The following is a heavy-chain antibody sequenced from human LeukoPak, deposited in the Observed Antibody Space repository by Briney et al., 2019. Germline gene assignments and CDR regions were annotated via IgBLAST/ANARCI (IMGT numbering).Heavy chain of an antibody. CDR2: IYYSGST. Sequence: SETLSLTCTVSGGSISGYYWSWIRQSPGKGLEWIGYIYYSGSTNYNPSFESRVSISVDTSKNQFSLKLNSVTAADTALYYCARQVTSASVAMDVWGQGTTVTVSS. CDR1: GGSISGYY. D-gene: IGHD2-2*01. J-gene: IGHJ6*02. CDR3: ARQVTSASVAMDV. V-gene: IGHV4-59*08.